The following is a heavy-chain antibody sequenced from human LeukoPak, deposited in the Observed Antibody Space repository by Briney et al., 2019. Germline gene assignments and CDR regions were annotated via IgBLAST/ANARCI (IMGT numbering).Heavy chain of an antibody. Sequence: GGSLRLSCAASGFTFSDYYMSWVRQAPGKGLEWVSAISGSGGSTYYADSVKGRFTISRDNSKNTLYLQMNSLRAEDTAVYYCAKSRARDEYYFDYWGQGTLVTVSS. CDR1: GFTFSDYY. D-gene: IGHD6-13*01. CDR2: ISGSGGST. J-gene: IGHJ4*02. CDR3: AKSRARDEYYFDY. V-gene: IGHV3-23*01.